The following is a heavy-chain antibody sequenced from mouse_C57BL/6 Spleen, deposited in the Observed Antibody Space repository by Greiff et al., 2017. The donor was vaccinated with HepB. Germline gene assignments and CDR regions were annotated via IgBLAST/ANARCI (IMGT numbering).Heavy chain of an antibody. CDR3: ARGYFDV. J-gene: IGHJ1*03. CDR1: GFTFSDYG. CDR2: ISSGSSTI. Sequence: DVHLVESGGGLVKPGGSLKLSCAASGFTFSDYGMHWVRQAPEKGLEWVAYISSGSSTIYYADTVKGRFTISRDNAKNNLFRQMTSVRSEDTAMYYCARGYFDVWGTGTTVTVSS. V-gene: IGHV5-17*01.